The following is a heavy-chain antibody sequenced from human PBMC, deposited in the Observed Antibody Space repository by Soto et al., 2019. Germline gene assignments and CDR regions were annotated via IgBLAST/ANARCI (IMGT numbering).Heavy chain of an antibody. V-gene: IGHV4-59*02. CDR3: ARDGAATGSVYLDY. CDR2: ISYSGST. J-gene: IGHJ4*02. Sequence: QVQLQESGPGLVKPSETLSLTCTVSGGSVSGYFWTWIQQPPGKGLEWIGYISYSGSTNYNSSLKSRVTMSIDTSKNQFSLRLTSVSAADTAVYYCARDGAATGSVYLDYWGQGTLVTVSS. D-gene: IGHD6-13*01. CDR1: GGSVSGYF.